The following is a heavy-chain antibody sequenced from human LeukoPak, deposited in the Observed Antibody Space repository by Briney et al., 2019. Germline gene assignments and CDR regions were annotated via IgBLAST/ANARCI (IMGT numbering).Heavy chain of an antibody. V-gene: IGHV3-33*08. Sequence: PGGSLRLSCAASGFTFSTYEMNWVRQAPGKGLEWVAVIWYDGSNKYYADSVKGRFTISRDNSKNTLSLQMNSLRAEDTAVYYCARGEESGIFDYFDYWGQGTLVTVSS. D-gene: IGHD2-15*01. CDR3: ARGEESGIFDYFDY. CDR1: GFTFSTYE. J-gene: IGHJ4*02. CDR2: IWYDGSNK.